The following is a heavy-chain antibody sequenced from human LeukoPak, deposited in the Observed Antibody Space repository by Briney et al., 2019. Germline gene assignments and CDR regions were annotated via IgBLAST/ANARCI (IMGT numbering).Heavy chain of an antibody. CDR2: IIPIFGTA. CDR3: AREGALTETKDAFDI. D-gene: IGHD3-16*01. J-gene: IGHJ3*02. CDR1: GGTFSSYA. V-gene: IGHV1-69*13. Sequence: SVKVSCKASGGTFSSYAISWVRQAPGQGLEWMGGIIPIFGTANYAQKFQGRVTITADESTSTAYMELSSLRSEDTAVYYCAREGALTETKDAFDIWGQGTMVTVSS.